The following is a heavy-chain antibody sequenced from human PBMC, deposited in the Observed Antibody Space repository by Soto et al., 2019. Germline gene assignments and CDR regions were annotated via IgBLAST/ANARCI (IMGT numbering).Heavy chain of an antibody. Sequence: ASVKVSCKASGYTFTSYRISWVRQAPGQGLEWMGWISAYNGNTNYAQNLQGRVTMTTDTSTSTAYMELRSLKSDDTAVYFCARDSAGDWFDPWGQGTLVTVSS. J-gene: IGHJ5*02. CDR3: ARDSAGDWFDP. D-gene: IGHD6-25*01. V-gene: IGHV1-18*01. CDR2: ISAYNGNT. CDR1: GYTFTSYR.